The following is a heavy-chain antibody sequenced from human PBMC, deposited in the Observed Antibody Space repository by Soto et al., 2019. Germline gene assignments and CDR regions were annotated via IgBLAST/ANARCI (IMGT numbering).Heavy chain of an antibody. D-gene: IGHD4-17*01. CDR1: GYTFTSYA. Sequence: QVQLVQSGAEVKKPGASVKISCKASGYTFTSYAMHWVRQAPGQGLEWMGWTNPGNGNRRYSQKFQGRVTITRDTSASTAYMELSSLTSEDTAVYYCARGSSSVTTFYFALWGRGTLVTVSS. J-gene: IGHJ2*01. CDR2: TNPGNGNR. V-gene: IGHV1-3*01. CDR3: ARGSSSVTTFYFAL.